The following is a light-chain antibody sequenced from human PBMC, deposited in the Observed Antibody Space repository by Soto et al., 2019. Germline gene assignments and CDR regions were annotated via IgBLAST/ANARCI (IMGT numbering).Light chain of an antibody. CDR2: RSS. Sequence: QSVLTQPPSASGTPGQRVTISCSGSSSNIGSNYVYWYQRLPGTAPKLLIYRSSQRPSGVPDRFSGSKSGTSASLAISGLRSEDEADYYGAAWDDSLGANYVFGTGTKLTVL. V-gene: IGLV1-47*01. J-gene: IGLJ1*01. CDR3: AAWDDSLGANYV. CDR1: SSNIGSNY.